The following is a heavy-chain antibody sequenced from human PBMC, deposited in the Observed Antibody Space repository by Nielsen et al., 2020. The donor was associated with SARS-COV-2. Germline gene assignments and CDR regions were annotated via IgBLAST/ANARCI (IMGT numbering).Heavy chain of an antibody. CDR3: ARGGGLSRYYFDF. J-gene: IGHJ4*02. CDR2: IYTLGPT. V-gene: IGHV3-53*04. D-gene: IGHD6-25*01. Sequence: ESLKISCAAFGFNVSNTFMTWVRQAPGEGLEWVSIIYTLGPTFYADSVKGRFTISRLTSKNTLYLQLNSLTSDDTAVYYCARGGGLSRYYFDFWGRGTQVTVSS. CDR1: GFNVSNTF.